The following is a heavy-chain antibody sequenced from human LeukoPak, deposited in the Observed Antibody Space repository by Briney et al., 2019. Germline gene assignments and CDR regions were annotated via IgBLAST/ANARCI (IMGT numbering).Heavy chain of an antibody. J-gene: IGHJ6*02. CDR1: GGSISSYY. Sequence: SETLSLTCTVSGGSISSYYWSWIRQPPGKGLEWIGEINHSGSTSYNPSLKSRVTISVDTSKNQFSLKLSSVTAADTAVYYCARGRTTIEYYYGMDVWGQGTTVTVSS. CDR3: ARGRTTIEYYYGMDV. V-gene: IGHV4-34*01. D-gene: IGHD5-12*01. CDR2: INHSGST.